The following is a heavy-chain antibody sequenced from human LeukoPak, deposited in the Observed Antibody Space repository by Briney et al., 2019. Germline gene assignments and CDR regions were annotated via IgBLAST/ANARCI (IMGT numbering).Heavy chain of an antibody. J-gene: IGHJ4*02. D-gene: IGHD2-2*01. Sequence: PSETLSLTCTVSGGSISSSSYYWGWIRQPPGKGLEWIGSIYYSGSTYYNPSLKSRVTISVDTSKNQFSLKLSSVTAADTAVYYCAREGSDPIVVVPDTPFYYVDYWGQGTLVTVSS. CDR1: GGSISSSSYY. CDR3: AREGSDPIVVVPDTPFYYVDY. CDR2: IYYSGST. V-gene: IGHV4-39*01.